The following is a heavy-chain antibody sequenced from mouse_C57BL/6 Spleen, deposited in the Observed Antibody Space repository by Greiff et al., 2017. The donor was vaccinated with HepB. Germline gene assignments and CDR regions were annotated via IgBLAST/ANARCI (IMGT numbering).Heavy chain of an antibody. Sequence: QVQLQQPGAELVKPGASVKMSCKASGYTFTSYWMTWVKQRPGQGLEWIGDIYPGSGSTNYNEKFKSKATLTVDTSSSTAYMQLSSLTFEDSAVYYCARGGGLRLRYAMDYWGQGTSVTVSS. J-gene: IGHJ4*01. CDR2: IYPGSGST. D-gene: IGHD2-4*01. V-gene: IGHV1-55*01. CDR1: GYTFTSYW. CDR3: ARGGGLRLRYAMDY.